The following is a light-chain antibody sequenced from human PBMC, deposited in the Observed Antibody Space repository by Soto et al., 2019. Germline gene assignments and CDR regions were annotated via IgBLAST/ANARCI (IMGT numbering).Light chain of an antibody. J-gene: IGLJ2*01. CDR2: AVS. CDR1: SSDVGGYNY. CDR3: FLYTNSGTMI. Sequence: QSALTQPASVSGSPGQSITISCTGTSSDVGGYNYVSWYQQHPGKAPKLMIYAVSNRPSGVSNRLSGSKSGNTASLTISGLQAEDEADYYCFLYTNSGTMIFGGGTKLTVL. V-gene: IGLV2-14*03.